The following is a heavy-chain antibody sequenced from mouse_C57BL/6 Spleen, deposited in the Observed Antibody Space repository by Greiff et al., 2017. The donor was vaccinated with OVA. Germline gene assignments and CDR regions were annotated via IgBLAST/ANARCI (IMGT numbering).Heavy chain of an antibody. CDR3: ARLYGYDYAMDY. CDR1: GFTFSDYY. D-gene: IGHD2-2*01. CDR2: ISNGGGST. Sequence: EVHLVESGGGLVQPGGSLKLSCAASGFTFSDYYMYWVRQTPEKRLEWVAYISNGGGSTYYPDTVKGRFTISRDNAKNTLYLQMSRLKSEDTAMYYCARLYGYDYAMDYWGQGTSVTVSS. J-gene: IGHJ4*01. V-gene: IGHV5-12*01.